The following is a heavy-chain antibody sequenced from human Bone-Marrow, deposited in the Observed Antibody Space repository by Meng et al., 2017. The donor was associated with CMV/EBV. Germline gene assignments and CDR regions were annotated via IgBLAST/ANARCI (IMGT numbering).Heavy chain of an antibody. CDR3: ARLYDFWSGYSR. CDR1: GVSITDSHYY. D-gene: IGHD3-3*01. CDR2: IYHTGTA. Sequence: SETLSLTCNVSGVSITDSHYYWGWIRQPPGKGLEWIGSIYHTGTAKFNPSLKSRATLSVDTSNSSFSVRLSSVTAADTAVYYCARLYDFWSGYSRWRQGTLVTVSS. J-gene: IGHJ4*02. V-gene: IGHV4-39*02.